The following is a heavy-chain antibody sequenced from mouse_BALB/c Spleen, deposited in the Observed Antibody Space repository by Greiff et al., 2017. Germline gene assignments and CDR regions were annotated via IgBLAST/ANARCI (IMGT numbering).Heavy chain of an antibody. D-gene: IGHD1-2*01. CDR1: GFSLTSYG. V-gene: IGHV2-9*02. Sequence: VMLVESGPGLVAPSQSLSITCTVSGFSLTSYGVHWVRQPPGKGLEWLGVIWAGGSTNYNSALMSRLSISKDNSKSQVFLKMNSLQTDDTAMYYGASITTASYYYAMDYWGQGTSVTVSS. CDR2: IWAGGST. J-gene: IGHJ4*01. CDR3: ASITTASYYYAMDY.